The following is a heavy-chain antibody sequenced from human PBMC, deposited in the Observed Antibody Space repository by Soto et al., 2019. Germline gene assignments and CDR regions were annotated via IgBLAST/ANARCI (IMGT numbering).Heavy chain of an antibody. CDR3: ARVTPHGYYCGMEV. CDR1: GYTFTSYG. CDR2: ISAYNGNT. Sequence: QVQLVQSGAEVKKPGASVKVSCKASGYTFTSYGISWVRQAPGQGLEWMGWISAYNGNTNYVQKLQGRVTMTTYTSTTTAYMELRSLRSDDTAVYYCARVTPHGYYCGMEVWGQGTTVTVSS. J-gene: IGHJ6*02. V-gene: IGHV1-18*01.